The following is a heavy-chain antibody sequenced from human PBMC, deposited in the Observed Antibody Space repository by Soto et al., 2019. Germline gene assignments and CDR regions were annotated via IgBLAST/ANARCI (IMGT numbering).Heavy chain of an antibody. CDR2: IIPIFGTA. CDR3: ARDEMATMGEYYYYGMDV. D-gene: IGHD3-16*01. V-gene: IGHV1-69*13. J-gene: IGHJ6*02. Sequence: ASVKVSCKASGGTFSSYAISWVRQAPGQGLEWMGGIIPIFGTANYAQKFQGRVTITADESTSTAYMELSSLRSEDTAVYYCARDEMATMGEYYYYGMDVWGQGTTVTVSS. CDR1: GGTFSSYA.